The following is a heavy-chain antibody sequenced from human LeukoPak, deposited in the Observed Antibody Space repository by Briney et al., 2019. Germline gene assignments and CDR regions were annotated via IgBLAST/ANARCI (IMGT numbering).Heavy chain of an antibody. Sequence: GGSLRLSCTGSGFCVPNDAMAWVRQAPGKGLEWVSGIGAGVTGKYYADSVRGRFTISRDNSKRTVFLHMNSLRAEDTALYYCAKSYDSGGYPLGDSWGQGTLVTVSS. D-gene: IGHD3-22*01. CDR1: GFCVPNDA. J-gene: IGHJ4*02. V-gene: IGHV3-23*01. CDR3: AKSYDSGGYPLGDS. CDR2: IGAGVTGK.